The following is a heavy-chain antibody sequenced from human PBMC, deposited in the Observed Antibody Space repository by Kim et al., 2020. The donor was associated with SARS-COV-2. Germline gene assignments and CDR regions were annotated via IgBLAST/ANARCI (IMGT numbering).Heavy chain of an antibody. J-gene: IGHJ6*02. Sequence: GGSLRLSCAASGFTFSCCWMNWVRQAPGKGLEWVASIKHDGSEKYYVDSLKGRFTISRDNAKNSLYLQMNSLRPEDTAVYYCARTNVMDVWGQGTTGTVS. CDR2: IKHDGSEK. CDR3: ARTNVMDV. CDR1: GFTFSCCW. V-gene: IGHV3-7*01.